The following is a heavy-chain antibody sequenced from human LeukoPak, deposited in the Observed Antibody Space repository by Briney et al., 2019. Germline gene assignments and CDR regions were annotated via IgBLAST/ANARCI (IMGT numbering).Heavy chain of an antibody. D-gene: IGHD2-15*01. CDR1: GGSFSGYY. Sequence: KTSETLSLTCAVYGGSFSGYYWSWIRQPPGKGLEWIGEINHSGSTNYNPSLKSRVTISVDTSKNQFSLKLSSVTAADTAVYYCARGPRYCSGGSCYPDESHLDYWGQGTLVTVSS. CDR2: INHSGST. J-gene: IGHJ4*02. V-gene: IGHV4-34*01. CDR3: ARGPRYCSGGSCYPDESHLDY.